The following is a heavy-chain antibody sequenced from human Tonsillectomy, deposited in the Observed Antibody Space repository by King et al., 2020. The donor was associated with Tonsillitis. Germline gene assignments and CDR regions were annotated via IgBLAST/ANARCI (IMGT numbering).Heavy chain of an antibody. Sequence: VQLQESGPGLVKPSETLSLTCTVSGGSISSYYWSWIRQPPGKGLEWIGYIYYSGSTNYNPSLKSRVSISVDTSKNQFSLQLSSVTAADTAVYYCAGHLRAMAGWVFDYWGQGTLVTVSS. D-gene: IGHD5-18*01. CDR3: AGHLRAMAGWVFDY. J-gene: IGHJ4*02. CDR2: IYYSGST. V-gene: IGHV4-59*08. CDR1: GGSISSYY.